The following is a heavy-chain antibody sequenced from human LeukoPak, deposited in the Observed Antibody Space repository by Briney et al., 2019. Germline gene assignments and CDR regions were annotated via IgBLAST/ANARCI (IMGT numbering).Heavy chain of an antibody. CDR3: ARVSYDTSGYYDY. Sequence: PGGSLRLSCVSSEFTFSSYSMNWVRQAPGKGLEWVSYISGSSTIYYADSVKGRFTISRDNAKNSLYLQMNSLRAEDTAFYYCARVSYDTSGYYDYWGQGTLVTVSS. V-gene: IGHV3-69-1*02. CDR2: ISGSSTI. CDR1: EFTFSSYS. J-gene: IGHJ4*02. D-gene: IGHD3-22*01.